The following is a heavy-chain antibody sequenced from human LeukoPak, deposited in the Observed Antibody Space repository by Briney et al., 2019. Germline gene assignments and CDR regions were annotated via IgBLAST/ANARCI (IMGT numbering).Heavy chain of an antibody. CDR2: INHSGST. V-gene: IGHV4-34*01. J-gene: IGHJ4*02. D-gene: IGHD3-9*01. CDR3: ARQAPYSYDILTGYYPDYFDY. Sequence: SETLSLTCAVYGGSFSGYYWSWIRQPPGKGLEWIGEINHSGSTNYNPSLKSRVTISVDTSKNQFSLKLSSVTAADTAVYYCARQAPYSYDILTGYYPDYFDYWGQGTLVTVSS. CDR1: GGSFSGYY.